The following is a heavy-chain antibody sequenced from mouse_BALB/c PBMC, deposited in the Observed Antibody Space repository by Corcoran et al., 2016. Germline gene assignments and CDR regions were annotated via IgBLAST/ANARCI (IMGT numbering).Heavy chain of an antibody. D-gene: IGHD4-1*01. V-gene: IGHV14-3*02. CDR2: IDPANVNT. J-gene: IGHJ1*01. CDR3: ANWDWYFDV. Sequence: EVQLQQSGAELVKPGASVKLSCTASGFNIKDTYMHWVKQRPEQGLEWIGRIDPANVNTKYDQKFQGKATITADTSSNTAYLQLSSLTSEDTAVYYCANWDWYFDVWGAGTTVTVSS. CDR1: GFNIKDTY.